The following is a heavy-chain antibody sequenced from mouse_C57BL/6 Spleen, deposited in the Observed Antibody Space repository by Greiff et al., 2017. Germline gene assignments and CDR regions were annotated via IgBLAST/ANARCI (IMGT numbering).Heavy chain of an antibody. D-gene: IGHD2-3*01. CDR3: SRNDGYYVDY. V-gene: IGHV5-17*01. CDR1: GFTFSDYG. J-gene: IGHJ2*01. Sequence: EVMLVESGGGLVKPGGSLKLSCAASGFTFSDYGMHWVRQAPEKGLEWVAYISSGSSTIYYAETVKGRFTLSRDNAKNTLFLQMTSLRSEDTAMYYCSRNDGYYVDYWGQGTTLTVSS. CDR2: ISSGSSTI.